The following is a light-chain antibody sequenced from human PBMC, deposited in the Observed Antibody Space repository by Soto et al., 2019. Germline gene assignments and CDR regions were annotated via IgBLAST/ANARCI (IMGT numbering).Light chain of an antibody. CDR1: QSVSSSY. V-gene: IGKV3-20*01. J-gene: IGKJ3*01. Sequence: EIVLTQSPGTLSLSPGERATLSCRASQSVSSSYLAWYQQKPGQAPRLLIYGASSRATGIPDRFSGSGSGTDFTLTISRLEPEDFAVYYCQQYGWNFGPGTKVDIK. CDR2: GAS. CDR3: QQYGWN.